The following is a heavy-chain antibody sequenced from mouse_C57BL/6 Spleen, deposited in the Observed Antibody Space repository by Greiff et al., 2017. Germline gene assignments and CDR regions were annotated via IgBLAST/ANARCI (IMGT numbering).Heavy chain of an antibody. D-gene: IGHD1-1*01. J-gene: IGHJ4*01. CDR2: IGSGSSTI. Sequence: VQLKESGGGLVKPGGSLKLSCAASGFTFSDYGMHWVRQAPEKGLEWVAYIGSGSSTIYYADKVKGRFTISRDNAKNTLFLQMTSLRSEDTALYYCVYYYGSSYAMDYWGKGTSVTVSS. V-gene: IGHV5-17*01. CDR3: VYYYGSSYAMDY. CDR1: GFTFSDYG.